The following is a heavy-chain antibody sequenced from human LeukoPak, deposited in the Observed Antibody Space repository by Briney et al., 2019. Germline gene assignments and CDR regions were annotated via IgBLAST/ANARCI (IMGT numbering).Heavy chain of an antibody. Sequence: PSETLSLTCTVSGGSISSYYWSWIRQPAGKGLEWIGRIYTSGSTNCNPSLKSRVTMSVDTSKNQFSLKLSSVTAADTAVYYCARDLLGDILTGYSQFDPWGQGTLVTVSS. CDR2: IYTSGST. D-gene: IGHD3-9*01. CDR1: GGSISSYY. J-gene: IGHJ5*02. CDR3: ARDLLGDILTGYSQFDP. V-gene: IGHV4-4*07.